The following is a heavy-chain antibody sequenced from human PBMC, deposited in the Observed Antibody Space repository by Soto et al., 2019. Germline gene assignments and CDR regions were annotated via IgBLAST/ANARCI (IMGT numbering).Heavy chain of an antibody. V-gene: IGHV3-33*01. CDR1: GFSFSRSA. CDR2: IPHDGNNK. J-gene: IGHJ3*02. Sequence: QVQLVQSGGGVVQPGRSLSLSCVASGFSFSRSAMHWLRQAPDKGLEWVAVIPHDGNNKDFADSVRGRSTISRDNSENTMYLQMNSLRAEDTAVYYCARGLDKSAGGAFDIWGQGTMVTVSS. D-gene: IGHD3-10*01. CDR3: ARGLDKSAGGAFDI.